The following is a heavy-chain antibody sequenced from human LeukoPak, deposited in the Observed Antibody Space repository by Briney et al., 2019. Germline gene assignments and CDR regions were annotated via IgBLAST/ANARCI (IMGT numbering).Heavy chain of an antibody. J-gene: IGHJ4*02. CDR1: HFTFSSHA. Sequence: GGSLILSCATSHFTFSSHAMNWVRPAPGKGLEWVSSISDDDDSTYYADSVKGRFTISRDNSKNTLYLDMNNLRAEDTALYFCAKTLFGFSYGKIDYWGQGTLVTVSS. CDR2: ISDDDDST. V-gene: IGHV3-23*01. D-gene: IGHD5-18*01. CDR3: AKTLFGFSYGKIDY.